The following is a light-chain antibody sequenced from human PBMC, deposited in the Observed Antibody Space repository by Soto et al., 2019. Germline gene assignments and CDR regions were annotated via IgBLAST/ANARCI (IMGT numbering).Light chain of an antibody. CDR3: CSYAPSGV. Sequence: QSALTQPRSVSGSPRQSVTISCTGTSNDVGGYNYVSWYQQYPGKAPKLMIFDVNKRPSGVPDRFSGSKSGNTASLTISGLQADDEADYYCCSYAPSGVFGTGTKLTVL. CDR1: SNDVGGYNY. CDR2: DVN. J-gene: IGLJ1*01. V-gene: IGLV2-11*01.